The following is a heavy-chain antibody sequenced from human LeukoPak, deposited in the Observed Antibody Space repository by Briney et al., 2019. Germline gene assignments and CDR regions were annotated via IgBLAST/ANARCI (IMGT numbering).Heavy chain of an antibody. V-gene: IGHV3-30-3*01. D-gene: IGHD2-15*01. J-gene: IGHJ4*02. Sequence: AGGSLRLSCAASGFTFSSYAMHWVRQAPGKGLEWGAVISYDGSNKYYADSVKGRFTISRDNSKNTLYLQMNSLRAEDTAVYYCARDEGSGFDYWGQGTLVTVSS. CDR3: ARDEGSGFDY. CDR1: GFTFSSYA. CDR2: ISYDGSNK.